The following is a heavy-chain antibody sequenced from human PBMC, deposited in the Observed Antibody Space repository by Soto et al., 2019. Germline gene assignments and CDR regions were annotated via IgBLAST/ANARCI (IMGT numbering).Heavy chain of an antibody. CDR2: ISGSGSTT. CDR1: GLTFSGYG. J-gene: IGHJ4*02. V-gene: IGHV3-23*01. CDR3: VTRSRGLQSSPPRMDS. D-gene: IGHD4-4*01. Sequence: EVQLLESGGGLVQPGGSLRLSCAASGLTFSGYGMSWVRQAPGTGLEWVSAISGSGSTTYYADSVKVRFTISRADSKNILFLQMNSLRAEDTAVYYCVTRSRGLQSSPPRMDSWGQGTLVTVSS.